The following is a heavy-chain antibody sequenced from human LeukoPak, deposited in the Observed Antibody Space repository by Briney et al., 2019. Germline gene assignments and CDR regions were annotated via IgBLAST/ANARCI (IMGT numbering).Heavy chain of an antibody. D-gene: IGHD6-6*01. CDR1: GGSISSYY. CDR3: ARASGWASSSVYY. J-gene: IGHJ4*02. V-gene: IGHV4-59*01. Sequence: PSETLSLTCTASGGSISSYYWSWIRQPPGKGLEWIGYIYYSGSTNYNPSPKSRVTITVDTSKNQFSLKLSSVSAADTAVYYCARASGWASSSVYYWGQGTLVTVSS. CDR2: IYYSGST.